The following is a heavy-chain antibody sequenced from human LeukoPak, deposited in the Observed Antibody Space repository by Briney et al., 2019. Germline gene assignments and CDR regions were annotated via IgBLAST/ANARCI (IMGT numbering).Heavy chain of an antibody. D-gene: IGHD6-13*01. CDR3: ARDLPGVEGIAAAGLLDY. CDR1: GFTFSSYA. V-gene: IGHV3-30-3*01. J-gene: IGHJ4*02. CDR2: ISYDGSNK. Sequence: GGSLRLSCAASGFTFSSYAMHWVRQAPGKGLEWVAVISYDGSNKYYADSVKGRFTISRDNSKNTLYLQMNSLGAEDTAVYYCARDLPGVEGIAAAGLLDYWGQGTLVTVSS.